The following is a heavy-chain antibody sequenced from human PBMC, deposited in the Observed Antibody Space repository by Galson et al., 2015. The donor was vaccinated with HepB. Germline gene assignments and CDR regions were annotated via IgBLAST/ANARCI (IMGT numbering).Heavy chain of an antibody. CDR1: GGTFSSYA. J-gene: IGHJ3*02. Sequence: SVKVSCKASGGTFSSYAISWVRQAPGQGLEWMGGIIPILGITNYAQKFQGRVTITADKSTSTAYMELSSLRSEDTAVYYCARAGYYGSGSFDAFDIWGQGTMVTVSS. CDR3: ARAGYYGSGSFDAFDI. V-gene: IGHV1-69*10. CDR2: IIPILGIT. D-gene: IGHD3-10*01.